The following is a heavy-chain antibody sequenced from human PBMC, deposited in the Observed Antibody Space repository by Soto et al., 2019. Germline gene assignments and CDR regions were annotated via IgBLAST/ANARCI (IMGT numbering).Heavy chain of an antibody. J-gene: IGHJ4*02. CDR2: ISPSGGST. V-gene: IGHV3-23*01. Sequence: GESLKISCAASRFTFSSYAMSWVRQAPGKGLEWVSGISPSGGSTYYADSVKGRFTISRDNSKNTLYLQMNSLRAEDTAVYSCAKRVEGSGSYYKGPFDYWGQGTLVTVSS. D-gene: IGHD3-10*01. CDR1: RFTFSSYA. CDR3: AKRVEGSGSYYKGPFDY.